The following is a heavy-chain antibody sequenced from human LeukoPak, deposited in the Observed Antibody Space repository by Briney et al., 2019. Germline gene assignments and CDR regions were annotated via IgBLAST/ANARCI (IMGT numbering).Heavy chain of an antibody. D-gene: IGHD1-26*01. CDR3: ARHGGGELLQTSLDY. CDR1: GGSISSYY. Sequence: SETLSLTCTVSGGSISSYYWSWIRQPPGKGLEWIGYIYYSGSTNYNPSLKSRVTISVDTSKNQLSLKLSSVTAADTAVYYCARHGGGELLQTSLDYWGQGTLVTVSS. J-gene: IGHJ4*02. V-gene: IGHV4-59*08. CDR2: IYYSGST.